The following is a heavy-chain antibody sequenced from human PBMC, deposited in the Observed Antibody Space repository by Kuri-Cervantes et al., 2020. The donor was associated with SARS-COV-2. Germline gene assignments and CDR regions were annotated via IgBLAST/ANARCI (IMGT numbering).Heavy chain of an antibody. Sequence: GESLKISCAASGFTFSSYAMSWVRQAPGKGLEWVSAISGSGGSTYYADSVKGRFTISRDNSKNTLYLQMNSLRAEDTAVYYCAADRPHYDFWSALMYNWFDPWGQGTLVTVSS. V-gene: IGHV3-23*01. CDR1: GFTFSSYA. J-gene: IGHJ5*02. D-gene: IGHD3-3*01. CDR2: ISGSGGST. CDR3: AADRPHYDFWSALMYNWFDP.